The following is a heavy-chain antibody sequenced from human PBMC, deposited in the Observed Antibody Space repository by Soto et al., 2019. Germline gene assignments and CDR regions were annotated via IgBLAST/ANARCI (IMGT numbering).Heavy chain of an antibody. CDR1: GYTFTSYD. CDR2: MNPNSGNT. D-gene: IGHD6-19*01. CDR3: ARGYSSGWYYYYGMDV. Sequence: QVQLVQSGAEVKKPGASVKVSCKASGYTFTSYDINWVRQATGQGLEWMGWMNPNSGNTGYAQKFQGRVTMTRNTSISTGYMELSSLRSEDTAVYYCARGYSSGWYYYYGMDVWGQGTTVTVSS. V-gene: IGHV1-8*01. J-gene: IGHJ6*02.